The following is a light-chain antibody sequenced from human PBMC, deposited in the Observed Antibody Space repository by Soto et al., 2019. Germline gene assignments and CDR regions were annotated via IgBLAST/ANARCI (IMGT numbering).Light chain of an antibody. Sequence: QSALTQPASVSGSPRQSITISCTGTSSDIGGYNFVSWYQQHPGKAPKLMISNISHRPSGVSDRFSGSKSGSTASLTISGLQAEDEAEYYCCSDSRGSTLAVFGAGTKLTVL. V-gene: IGLV2-14*03. CDR2: NIS. J-gene: IGLJ1*01. CDR1: SSDIGGYNF. CDR3: CSDSRGSTLAV.